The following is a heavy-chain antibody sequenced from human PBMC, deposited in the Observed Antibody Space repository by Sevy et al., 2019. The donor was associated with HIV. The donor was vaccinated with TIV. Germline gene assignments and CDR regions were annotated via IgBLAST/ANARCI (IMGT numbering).Heavy chain of an antibody. CDR3: ARDAGGGTTNSGLDV. Sequence: ASVKVSCKASGYTFTDEYLHWVRQAPGQGIEWIGRIFPNSGVTKSAQRFRGRVTMTRDTSISTAYMELSGLRSEDTAVYYCARDAGGGTTNSGLDVWGQGTTVTVSS. J-gene: IGHJ6*02. CDR2: IFPNSGVT. V-gene: IGHV1-2*06. D-gene: IGHD1-7*01. CDR1: GYTFTDEY.